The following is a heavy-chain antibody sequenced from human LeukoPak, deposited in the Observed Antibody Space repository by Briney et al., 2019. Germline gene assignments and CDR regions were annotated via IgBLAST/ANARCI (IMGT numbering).Heavy chain of an antibody. Sequence: GGSLRLSCATSGFTFRNFGLSWVRQAPGKGLEWVSYISSSGSTIYYADSVKGRFTISRDNAKNSLYLQMNSLRAEDTAVYYCAELGITMIGGVWGKGTTVTISS. CDR3: AELGITMIGGV. CDR2: ISSSGSTI. J-gene: IGHJ6*04. CDR1: GFTFRNFG. V-gene: IGHV3-48*03. D-gene: IGHD3-10*02.